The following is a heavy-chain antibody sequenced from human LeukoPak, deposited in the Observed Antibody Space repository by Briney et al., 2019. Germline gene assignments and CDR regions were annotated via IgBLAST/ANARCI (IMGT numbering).Heavy chain of an antibody. V-gene: IGHV3-33*01. D-gene: IGHD3-22*01. Sequence: PGRSLRLSCVASGFTFSSHGMHWVRQAPGKGLEWAAVIWHGGSSQDYADSVKGRFIVSRDNSKNTMDLQMNSLRAEDTAAYYCARERSDGSGFQDAFDIWGQGTMVTVSS. CDR3: ARERSDGSGFQDAFDI. CDR2: IWHGGSSQ. CDR1: GFTFSSHG. J-gene: IGHJ3*02.